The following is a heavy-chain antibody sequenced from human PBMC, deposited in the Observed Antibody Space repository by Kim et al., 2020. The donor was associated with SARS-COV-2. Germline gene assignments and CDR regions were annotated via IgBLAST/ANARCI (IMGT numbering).Heavy chain of an antibody. CDR1: GLTFDDYA. CDR2: ISWDGGST. CDR3: AKVGVAVAGKWGAFDI. V-gene: IGHV3-43D*03. D-gene: IGHD6-19*01. J-gene: IGHJ3*02. Sequence: GGSLRHSCAASGLTFDDYAMHWVRQAPGKGLEWVSLISWDGGSTYYADSVKGRFTISRDNSKNSLYLQMNSLRAEDTALYYCAKVGVAVAGKWGAFDIWGQGTMVTVSS.